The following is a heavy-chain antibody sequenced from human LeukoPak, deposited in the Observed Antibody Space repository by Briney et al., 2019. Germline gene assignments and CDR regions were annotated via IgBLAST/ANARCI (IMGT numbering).Heavy chain of an antibody. D-gene: IGHD4-17*01. CDR2: INWNGGST. Sequence: GSLRLSCAASGFTFDDYGMSWVRQAPGKGLEWVSGINWNGGSTGYADSVKGRFTISRDNAKNPLYLQMNSLRAEDTALYHCAREGGVTTSDAFDIWGQGTMVTVSS. J-gene: IGHJ3*02. CDR3: AREGGVTTSDAFDI. CDR1: GFTFDDYG. V-gene: IGHV3-20*01.